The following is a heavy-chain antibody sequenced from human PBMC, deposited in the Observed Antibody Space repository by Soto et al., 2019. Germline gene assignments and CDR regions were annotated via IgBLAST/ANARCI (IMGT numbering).Heavy chain of an antibody. D-gene: IGHD2-2*02. CDR1: GFTFISYA. CDR2: ISYDGSNK. Sequence: RWGSLRLSCAASGFTFISYAMHFFRHSPFKWLEWVAVISYDGSNKYYADSVKGRFTISRDNSKNTLYLQMNSLRAEDTAVYYCARDSGYCSSTSCYIYGMDVWGQGTTVTVS. V-gene: IGHV3-30-3*01. J-gene: IGHJ6*02. CDR3: ARDSGYCSSTSCYIYGMDV.